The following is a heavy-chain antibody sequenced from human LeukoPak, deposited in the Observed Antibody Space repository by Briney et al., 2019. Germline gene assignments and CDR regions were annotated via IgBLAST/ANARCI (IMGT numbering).Heavy chain of an antibody. CDR1: GGTFSSYA. V-gene: IGHV1-69*13. CDR2: IIPIFGTA. Sequence: SVKVSCKASGGTFSSYAISWVRQAPGQGLEWMGGIIPIFGTANYAQKFQGRVTITADESTSTAYMELSRLRSEDTGVYYCARTRVGTIEGGGYYFDYWGQGTLVTVSS. CDR3: ARTRVGTIEGGGYYFDY. J-gene: IGHJ4*02. D-gene: IGHD1-26*01.